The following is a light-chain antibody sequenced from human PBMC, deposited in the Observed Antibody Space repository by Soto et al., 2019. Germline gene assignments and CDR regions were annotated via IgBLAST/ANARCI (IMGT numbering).Light chain of an antibody. V-gene: IGKV3-11*01. CDR3: QQRSN. CDR2: DAS. Sequence: EIVLTQSPGTLSLSPGEGGALSCRASQSISSTYLAWYQQKPGQAPRLLIYDASNRATGIPARFSGSGSGTDFTLTISSLEPEDFAVYYCQQRSNFGQGTRLEIK. CDR1: QSISSTY. J-gene: IGKJ5*01.